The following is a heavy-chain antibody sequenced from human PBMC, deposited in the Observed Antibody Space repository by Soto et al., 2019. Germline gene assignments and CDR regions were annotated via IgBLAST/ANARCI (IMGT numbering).Heavy chain of an antibody. CDR3: ARDRAIAAAGTAPGIFDY. D-gene: IGHD6-13*01. CDR2: ISSSSSYI. CDR1: GFTFSSYS. J-gene: IGHJ4*02. V-gene: IGHV3-21*01. Sequence: GGSLRLSCAASGFTFSSYSMNWVRQAPGKGLEWVSSISSSSSYIYYADSVKGRFTISRDNAKNSLYLQMNSLRAEDTAVYYCARDRAIAAAGTAPGIFDYWGQGTLVTVSS.